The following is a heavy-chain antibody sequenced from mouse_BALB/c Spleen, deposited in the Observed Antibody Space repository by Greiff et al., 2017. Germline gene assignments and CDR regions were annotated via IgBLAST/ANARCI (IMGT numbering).Heavy chain of an antibody. D-gene: IGHD2-10*02. J-gene: IGHJ4*01. CDR2: IDPSDSDT. CDR3: ARQEYDNYLRYAMDY. Sequence: QVQLQQSGPQLVRPGASVKISCKASGYSFTSYWMHWVKQRPGQGLEWIGMIDPSDSDTRLNQKFKDKATLTVAKSSSTAYMQLRSPTAEDSAVYYSARQEYDNYLRYAMDYWGQGTSVTVSS. CDR1: GYSFTSYW. V-gene: IGHV1S127*01.